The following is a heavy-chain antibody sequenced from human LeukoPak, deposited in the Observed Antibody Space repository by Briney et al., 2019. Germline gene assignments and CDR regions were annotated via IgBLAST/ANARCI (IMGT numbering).Heavy chain of an antibody. D-gene: IGHD5-24*01. J-gene: IGHJ5*02. Sequence: RGESLKISCKGFGYSFTNYWIGWVRQMPGKGLQWVGIIYPGDSDTRYSPSFQGQVTISADKSISTAYLQWGSLKASDTAMYYCARQGDGYINNYFDPWGQGTLVTVSS. CDR2: IYPGDSDT. CDR1: GYSFTNYW. V-gene: IGHV5-51*01. CDR3: ARQGDGYINNYFDP.